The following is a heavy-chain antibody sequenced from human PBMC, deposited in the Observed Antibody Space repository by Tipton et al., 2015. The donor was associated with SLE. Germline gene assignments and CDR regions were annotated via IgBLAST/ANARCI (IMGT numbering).Heavy chain of an antibody. CDR3: AKGGGVVGFCPGGVSSPPLGMDV. V-gene: IGHV3-33*06. J-gene: IGHJ6*02. D-gene: IGHD2-8*02. CDR1: GFNFSPYA. Sequence: SLRLSCEASGFNFSPYAIHWVRQTPGKGLEWVSVIWHDGSKKYYGDSVKGRFTVSRDNSEDKLYLQMNDLRAEDTAVYYCAKGGGVVGFCPGGVSSPPLGMDVWGQGTPVTVSS. CDR2: IWHDGSKK.